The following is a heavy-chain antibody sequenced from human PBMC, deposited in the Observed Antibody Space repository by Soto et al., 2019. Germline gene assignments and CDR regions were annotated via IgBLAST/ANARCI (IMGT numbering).Heavy chain of an antibody. J-gene: IGHJ4*02. CDR3: AKVHGSGNYHNFPDY. CDR2: ISGSGGTT. Sequence: GWSLRLSCAASGFTFSSYAISWVRQAPGKGLEWVSLISGSGGTTYYADSVKGRFTISRDNSKNTLYLQMNSLRAEDTAVYYCAKVHGSGNYHNFPDYWGQGTLVTVSS. CDR1: GFTFSSYA. V-gene: IGHV3-23*01. D-gene: IGHD3-10*01.